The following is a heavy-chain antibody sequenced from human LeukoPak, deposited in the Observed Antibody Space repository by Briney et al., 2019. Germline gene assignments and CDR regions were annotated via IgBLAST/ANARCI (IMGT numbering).Heavy chain of an antibody. V-gene: IGHV3-53*01. Sequence: GGSLRLSCEASGFTVSSYYMDWVRQAPGKGLEWVSVIYSGGSTYYADSVKGRFTISRDNSKNTLYLQMNSLRAEDTAVYYCARDPSYYYDSTDYWGQGTLVTVSS. D-gene: IGHD3-22*01. CDR1: GFTVSSYY. CDR3: ARDPSYYYDSTDY. J-gene: IGHJ4*02. CDR2: IYSGGST.